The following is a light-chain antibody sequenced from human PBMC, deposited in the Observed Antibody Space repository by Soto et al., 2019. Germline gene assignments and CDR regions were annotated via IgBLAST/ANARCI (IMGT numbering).Light chain of an antibody. CDR3: QKYNTVPWA. J-gene: IGKJ1*01. V-gene: IGKV1-27*01. CDR2: AAS. Sequence: DIHMTQSPSSLSASLGDRVTITCRASQDIKEYVAWYQQKPGKVPKLLIYAASYFQSGVPSRFSGSGSGTDFTLTISSLQPEDVATYYCQKYNTVPWAFGQGTKVEFK. CDR1: QDIKEY.